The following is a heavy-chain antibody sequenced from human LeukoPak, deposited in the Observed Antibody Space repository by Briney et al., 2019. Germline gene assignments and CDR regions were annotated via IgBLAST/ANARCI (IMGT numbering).Heavy chain of an antibody. CDR3: ASHYFGSRGSYAEYFQH. Sequence: PWGSLRLSCAASGFPFSRYIMNWVRQAPGKGLEWISYISSSSRTIHYADSVKGRFTISRDNAENSLDLQMNILRDEDTAVYYCASHYFGSRGSYAEYFQHWGQGALVIVSS. D-gene: IGHD3-22*01. CDR1: GFPFSRYI. CDR2: ISSSSRTI. J-gene: IGHJ1*01. V-gene: IGHV3-48*02.